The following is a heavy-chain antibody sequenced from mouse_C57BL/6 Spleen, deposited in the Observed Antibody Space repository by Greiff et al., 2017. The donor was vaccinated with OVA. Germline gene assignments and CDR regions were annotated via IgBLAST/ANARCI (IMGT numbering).Heavy chain of an antibody. CDR3: ARDKGDYAMDY. J-gene: IGHJ4*01. CDR1: GFTFSSYA. CDR2: ISDGGSYT. Sequence: EVQVVESGGGLVKPGGSLKLSCAASGFTFSSYAMSWVRQTPEKRLEWVATISDGGSYTYYPDNVKGRFTISRDNAKNNLYLQMSHLKSEDTAMYYCARDKGDYAMDYWGQGTSVTVSS. V-gene: IGHV5-4*01.